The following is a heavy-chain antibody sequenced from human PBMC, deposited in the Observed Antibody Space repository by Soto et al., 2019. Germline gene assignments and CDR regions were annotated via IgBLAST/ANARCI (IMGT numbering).Heavy chain of an antibody. J-gene: IGHJ4*02. CDR2: IVPIFGTG. D-gene: IGHD1-26*01. Sequence: ASVKVSCKASGGTFGSYPISWVRQAPRQGLEWMGGIVPIFGTGKYAQVFQDRVSITADESTSTVYMELSSLRSDDTAVYYCAREGFSGAYYGYWGQRTPVTVS. CDR1: GGTFGSYP. CDR3: AREGFSGAYYGY. V-gene: IGHV1-69*13.